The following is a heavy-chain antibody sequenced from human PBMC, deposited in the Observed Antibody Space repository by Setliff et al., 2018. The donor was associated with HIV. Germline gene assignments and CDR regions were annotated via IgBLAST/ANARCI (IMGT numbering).Heavy chain of an antibody. CDR2: IYYSGTT. Sequence: SETLSLTCTVSGGSISSDAYYWGWIRQPPGKGLEWIGTIYYSGTTYYNPSLMSRVTISVDTSKNQFSLKLSSVTAADTAVYYCARSPYYYGSGSYRIPFDPWGQGTLVTVSS. J-gene: IGHJ5*02. CDR3: ARSPYYYGSGSYRIPFDP. D-gene: IGHD3-10*01. V-gene: IGHV4-39*01. CDR1: GGSISSDAYY.